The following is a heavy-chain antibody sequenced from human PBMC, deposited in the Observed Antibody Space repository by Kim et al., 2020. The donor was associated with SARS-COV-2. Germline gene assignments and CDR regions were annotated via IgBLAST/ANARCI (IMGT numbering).Heavy chain of an antibody. CDR2: IYYSGST. CDR3: ARHGIAAARRLHG. J-gene: IGHJ6*02. D-gene: IGHD6-13*01. CDR1: GGSITSYY. Sequence: SETLSLTCTVSGGSITSYYWSWIRQPPGKGLEWIGYIYYSGSTNYNPSLKSRVTITVDTSKNQISLKLRPVTAADTAVYYLARHGIAAARRLHGRGQGTT. V-gene: IGHV4-59*08.